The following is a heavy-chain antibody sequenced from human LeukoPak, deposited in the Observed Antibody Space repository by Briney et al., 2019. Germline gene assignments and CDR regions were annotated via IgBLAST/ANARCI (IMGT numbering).Heavy chain of an antibody. CDR3: AHAYNTVRIGPPFDY. CDR1: GFSLSTSGVG. V-gene: IGHV2-5*02. D-gene: IGHD4-17*01. Sequence: VSGPTLVNPTQTLTLTCTFSGFSLSTSGVGVGWIRQPPGKALEWLALIYWDDDKRYSPSLKSRLTITKDTFKNQVVLTMTNMDPVDTATYYCAHAYNTVRIGPPFDYWGQGTLVTVSS. J-gene: IGHJ4*02. CDR2: IYWDDDK.